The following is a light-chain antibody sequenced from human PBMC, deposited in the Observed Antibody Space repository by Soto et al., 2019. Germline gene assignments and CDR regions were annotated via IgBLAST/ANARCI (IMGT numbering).Light chain of an antibody. V-gene: IGKV4-1*01. CDR3: QQYYSTPRT. Sequence: DIVMTQSPDSLAVSLGERATINCKSGQMVLYSSNNKNYLAWYQQKPGQPPKLLIYWASTRESGVPDRFSGSGSGTDFTLTISSLQAEDVAVYYCQQYYSTPRTFGQGTKVDIK. CDR1: QMVLYSSNNKNY. CDR2: WAS. J-gene: IGKJ1*01.